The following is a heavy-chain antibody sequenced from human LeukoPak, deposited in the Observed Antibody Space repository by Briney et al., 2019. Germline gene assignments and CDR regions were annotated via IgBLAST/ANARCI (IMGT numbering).Heavy chain of an antibody. CDR1: GGSISSNTYY. D-gene: IGHD3-10*01. J-gene: IGHJ4*02. CDR2: IYPSGST. V-gene: IGHV4-61*02. Sequence: PSETLSLTCTVSGGSISSNTYYWSWIRQPAGKGLEWIGRIYPSGSTNYNPSLKSRLTMSVDTSKNQFSLKLSSVSAADTALYYCARDYFGSGSDEYYFDYWGQGTLVTVSS. CDR3: ARDYFGSGSDEYYFDY.